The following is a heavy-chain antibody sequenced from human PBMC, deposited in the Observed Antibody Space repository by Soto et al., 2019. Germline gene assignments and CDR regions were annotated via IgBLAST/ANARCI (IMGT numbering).Heavy chain of an antibody. D-gene: IGHD3-3*01. V-gene: IGHV3-23*01. Sequence: WRTLRLSCAASGFTFNNAMSWVRQAPGKGLEWVSAISGSGRSTYYAPSVKGRFTISRDFSKNTLYLQMNSLGAEDTAVDYCAKTPYEFWSGVSCDYWGQRTLFTVSS. CDR3: AKTPYEFWSGVSCDY. CDR1: GFTFNNA. CDR2: ISGSGRST. J-gene: IGHJ4*02.